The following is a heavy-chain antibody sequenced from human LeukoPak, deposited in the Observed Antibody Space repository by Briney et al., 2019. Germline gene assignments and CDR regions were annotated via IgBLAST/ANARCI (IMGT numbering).Heavy chain of an antibody. J-gene: IGHJ4*02. CDR2: IYSGGNT. CDR3: ARRAGDYSHPYDY. CDR1: GLTVSSNC. V-gene: IGHV3-53*01. D-gene: IGHD3-22*01. Sequence: GGSLRLSCTASGLTVSSNCMSWVRQAPGKGLEWVSFIYSGGNTYYPDSVKGRFTISRDNSKNTFHLQMNSLRAEDTAVYYCARRAGDYSHPYDYWGQGTLVTVSS.